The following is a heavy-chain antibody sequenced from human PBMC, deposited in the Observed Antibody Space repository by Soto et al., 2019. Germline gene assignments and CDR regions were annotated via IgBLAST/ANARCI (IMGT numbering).Heavy chain of an antibody. D-gene: IGHD6-13*01. Sequence: SETLSITCTVSVGSISIYYWSWIGQPPGKGLDSIGYIYYSGSTNYNPSLKSRVTISVDTSKNQFSLKLSSVTAADTAVYYCARAGVGKQLVRGYYYYYGMDVWGQGTTVTVSS. CDR3: ARAGVGKQLVRGYYYYYGMDV. V-gene: IGHV4-59*12. CDR2: IYYSGST. J-gene: IGHJ6*02. CDR1: VGSISIYY.